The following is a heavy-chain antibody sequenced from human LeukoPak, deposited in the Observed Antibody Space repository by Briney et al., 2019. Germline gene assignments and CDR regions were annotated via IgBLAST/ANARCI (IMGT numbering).Heavy chain of an antibody. J-gene: IGHJ4*02. D-gene: IGHD3-22*01. CDR1: GGSISSHY. CDR2: MYYSGST. Sequence: SETLSLTCTVSGGSISSHYWSWIRQPPGKGLEWIGYMYYSGSTKYNPSLKSRVTISVDTSKNQVSLKLSSVTAADTAVYYCAETYDSNGYYPDGRFDYWGQGTLVTVSS. V-gene: IGHV4-59*11. CDR3: AETYDSNGYYPDGRFDY.